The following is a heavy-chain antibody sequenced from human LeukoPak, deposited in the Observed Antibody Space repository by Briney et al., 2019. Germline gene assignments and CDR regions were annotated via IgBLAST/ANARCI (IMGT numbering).Heavy chain of an antibody. CDR3: ARGLSGLRSFDY. J-gene: IGHJ4*02. CDR1: GGSFSGYY. CDR2: INHSGST. D-gene: IGHD2-15*01. Sequence: SETLSLTCAVYGGSFSGYYGSWIRQPPGKGLEWIGEINHSGSTNYNPSLKSRVTISVDTSKNQFSLKLSSVTAADTAVYYCARGLSGLRSFDYWGQGTLVTVSS. V-gene: IGHV4-34*01.